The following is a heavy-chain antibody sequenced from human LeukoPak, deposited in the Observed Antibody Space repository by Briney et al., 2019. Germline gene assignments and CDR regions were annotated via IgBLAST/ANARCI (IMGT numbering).Heavy chain of an antibody. J-gene: IGHJ4*02. CDR3: ARDAYDSRVDY. D-gene: IGHD3-22*01. Sequence: PGGSLRLSCAASGCTFSSYEMNWVRQAPGQGQGRVSYISSSGSTIYYADPVNGRFTISRDNSKNSLYLQMNSLRAEDTAVYYCARDAYDSRVDYWGQGSLVTVSS. CDR2: ISSSGSTI. CDR1: GCTFSSYE. V-gene: IGHV3-48*03.